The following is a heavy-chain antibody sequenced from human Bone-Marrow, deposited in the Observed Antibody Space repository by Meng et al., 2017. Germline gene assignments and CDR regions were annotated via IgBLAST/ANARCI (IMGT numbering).Heavy chain of an antibody. J-gene: IGHJ3*02. D-gene: IGHD3-22*01. CDR2: IYYSGST. CDR1: GGSISSSSYY. Sequence: SETLSLTCTVSGGSISSSSYYWGWIRQPPGKGLEWIGSIYYSGSTYYNPSLKSRVTISVDTSKNQFSLKLSSVTAADTAVYYCARVKRQIDAFDIWGQGTMVTVSS. CDR3: ARVKRQIDAFDI. V-gene: IGHV4-39*07.